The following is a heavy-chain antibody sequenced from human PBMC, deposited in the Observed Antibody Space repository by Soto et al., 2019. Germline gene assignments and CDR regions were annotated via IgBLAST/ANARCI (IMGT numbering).Heavy chain of an antibody. D-gene: IGHD6-6*01. CDR2: ISGSGGST. CDR3: AKSYDSSSYYFDY. J-gene: IGHJ4*02. CDR1: GFTFSSYA. Sequence: GGSLRLSCAASGFTFSSYAMIWVRQAPGKGLEWVSAISGSGGSTYYADSVKGRFTISRDNSKNTLYLQMNSLRAEDTAVYYCAKSYDSSSYYFDYWGQGTLVTVSS. V-gene: IGHV3-23*01.